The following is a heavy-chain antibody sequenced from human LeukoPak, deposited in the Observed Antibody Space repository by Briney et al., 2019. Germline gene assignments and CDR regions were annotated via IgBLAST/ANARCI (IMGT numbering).Heavy chain of an antibody. CDR3: ARGGYSYGYGKYYFDY. CDR1: GGSISSYY. D-gene: IGHD5-18*01. CDR2: INHSGST. V-gene: IGHV4-34*01. Sequence: ESSETLSLTCTVSGGSISSYYWSWIRQPPGKGLEWIGEINHSGSTNYNPSLKSRVTISVDTSKNQFSLKLSSVTAADTAVYYCARGGYSYGYGKYYFDYWGQGTLVTVSS. J-gene: IGHJ4*02.